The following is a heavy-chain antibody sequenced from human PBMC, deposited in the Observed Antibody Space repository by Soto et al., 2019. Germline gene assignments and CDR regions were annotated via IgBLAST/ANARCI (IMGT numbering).Heavy chain of an antibody. J-gene: IGHJ6*02. D-gene: IGHD2-2*01. CDR2: IYPGDSDT. CDR3: ARHYCSSTSCYPVYYYYYGMDV. CDR1: GYSFTRYW. V-gene: IGHV5-51*01. Sequence: GESLKISCRSSGYSFTRYWIGWVRQMPGKGLEWMGIIYPGDSDTRYSPSFQGQVTISADKSISTAYLQWSSLKASDTAMYYCARHYCSSTSCYPVYYYYYGMDVWGQGTTVTVSS.